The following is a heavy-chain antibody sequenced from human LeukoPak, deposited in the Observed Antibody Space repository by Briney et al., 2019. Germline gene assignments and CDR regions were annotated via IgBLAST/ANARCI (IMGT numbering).Heavy chain of an antibody. CDR1: GFTFSGAW. CDR3: ARGRGSYSYSFDP. D-gene: IGHD2-21*01. Sequence: GGSLRLSCTASGFTFSGAWMTWVRQAPGKGLEWVAFIQKDESEIWYADSVRGRFTISRDNFKNTLYLQMNSLRVEETAVYYCARGRGSYSYSFDPWGQGTLVTVSS. CDR2: IQKDESEI. J-gene: IGHJ5*02. V-gene: IGHV3-30*02.